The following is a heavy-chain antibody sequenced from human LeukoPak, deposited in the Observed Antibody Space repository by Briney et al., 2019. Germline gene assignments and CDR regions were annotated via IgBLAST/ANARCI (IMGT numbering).Heavy chain of an antibody. CDR2: INPNSGGT. V-gene: IGHV1-2*02. D-gene: IGHD2-2*01. CDR1: GYTFTGYY. J-gene: IGHJ3*02. CDR3: ARYCSSTSCPWDAFHI. Sequence: ASVKVSCKSSGYTFTGYYMHLVRQAPGQGLEWMGWINPNSGGTNYAQKFQGRVTMTRDTSISTAYMELSRLRSDDTAVYYCARYCSSTSCPWDAFHIWGQGTMVAVSS.